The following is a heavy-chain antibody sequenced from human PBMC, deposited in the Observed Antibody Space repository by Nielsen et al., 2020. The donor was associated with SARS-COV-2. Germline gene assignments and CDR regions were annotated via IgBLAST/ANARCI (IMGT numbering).Heavy chain of an antibody. CDR3: AKDRGGSGWALDS. Sequence: GESLKISCAASGFTFSDYGMNWVRQAPGKGLEWVSSISSSSVYIYYSDSVKGRFAISRDNAKNSLYLQMNSLRAEDTAVYYCAKDRGGSGWALDSWGQGTLVTVSS. CDR2: ISSSSVYI. CDR1: GFTFSDYG. J-gene: IGHJ4*02. V-gene: IGHV3-21*01. D-gene: IGHD2-15*01.